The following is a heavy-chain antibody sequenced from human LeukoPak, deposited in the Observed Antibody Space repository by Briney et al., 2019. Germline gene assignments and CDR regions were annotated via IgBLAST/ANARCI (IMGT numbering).Heavy chain of an antibody. J-gene: IGHJ4*02. CDR1: GFTFRSYA. V-gene: IGHV3-30-3*01. D-gene: IGHD2-15*01. CDR3: ARDGQGWLMSIVYYYFDY. Sequence: PGRPLRLSCAASGFTFRSYAMHGVRQAPGKGLEWVAVISYDGSNKYYADTVKGRFTISRDNSKNTLYLQINSLRAEDTAVYYCARDGQGWLMSIVYYYFDYWGQGTLVTVSS. CDR2: ISYDGSNK.